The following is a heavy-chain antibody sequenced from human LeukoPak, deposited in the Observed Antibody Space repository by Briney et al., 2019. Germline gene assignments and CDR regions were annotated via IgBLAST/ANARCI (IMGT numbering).Heavy chain of an antibody. V-gene: IGHV3-7*03. Sequence: GGSLRLSCAASGFTFSSYAMSWVRQAPGKGLEWVANIKQDGSEKNYVDSVKGRFTISRDNAKNSLYLQMSNLRAEDTAVYFCARGGGLDVWGQGATVTVSS. CDR3: ARGGGLDV. CDR2: IKQDGSEK. J-gene: IGHJ6*02. D-gene: IGHD3-16*01. CDR1: GFTFSSYA.